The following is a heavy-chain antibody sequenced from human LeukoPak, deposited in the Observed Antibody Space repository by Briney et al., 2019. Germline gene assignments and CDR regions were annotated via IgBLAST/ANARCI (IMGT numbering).Heavy chain of an antibody. J-gene: IGHJ3*02. V-gene: IGHV3-33*01. Sequence: GRSLRLSCAASGFTFSSYGMHWIRQAPGKGLEWVAVIWYDGSNKYYADFVKGRFTIAGDNSKNTLHLQMNSLRAEDTAVYYCARDMGPTGNAFDIWGQGTMVTVSS. CDR3: ARDMGPTGNAFDI. CDR1: GFTFSSYG. D-gene: IGHD4-17*01. CDR2: IWYDGSNK.